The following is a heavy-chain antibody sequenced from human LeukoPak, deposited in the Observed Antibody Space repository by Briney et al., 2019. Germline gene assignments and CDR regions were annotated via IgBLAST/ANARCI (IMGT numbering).Heavy chain of an antibody. CDR2: ISYDGSNK. J-gene: IGHJ4*02. V-gene: IGHV3-30-3*02. Sequence: GRSLRLSCAASGFTFSIYAMHWVRQAPGKGLEWVAVISYDGSNKYYADSVKGRFTISRDNSKNTLYLQMNSLRAEDTAVYYCAKSRDWYVGDYWGQGTLVTVSS. D-gene: IGHD6-19*01. CDR1: GFTFSIYA. CDR3: AKSRDWYVGDY.